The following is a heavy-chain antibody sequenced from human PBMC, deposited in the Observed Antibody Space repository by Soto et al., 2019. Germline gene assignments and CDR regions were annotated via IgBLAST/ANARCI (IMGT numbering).Heavy chain of an antibody. J-gene: IGHJ4*02. D-gene: IGHD6-13*01. CDR2: VYNSGST. CDR1: GGSISSNY. V-gene: IGHV4-59*01. Sequence: SETLSLTCTVSGGSISSNYWTWIRQPPGKGLEWIGYVYNSGSTNYNPSLKSRVTISEDTSKSQFSLKVNSMTAADTAVYYCSRYRREAVAGYTLDNWGQGILVTVSS. CDR3: SRYRREAVAGYTLDN.